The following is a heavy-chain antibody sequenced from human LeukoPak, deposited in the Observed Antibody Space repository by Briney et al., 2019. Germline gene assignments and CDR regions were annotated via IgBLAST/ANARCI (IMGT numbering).Heavy chain of an antibody. CDR1: GFTFSSSV. J-gene: IGHJ4*02. Sequence: GGSLRLSCAASGFTFSSSVMSWVRQAPGKGLEWVSVISGNSDYTYYADSVKGRFTISRDNSKNTLYLQMNSLRAEDTAVYYCARDRLQQLGPFDYWGQGTLVTVSS. CDR2: ISGNSDYT. CDR3: ARDRLQQLGPFDY. V-gene: IGHV3-23*01. D-gene: IGHD6-13*01.